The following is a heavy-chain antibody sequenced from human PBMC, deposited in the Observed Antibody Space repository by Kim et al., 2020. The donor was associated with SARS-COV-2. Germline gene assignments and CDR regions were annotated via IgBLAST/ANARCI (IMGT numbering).Heavy chain of an antibody. CDR1: GGSISSSNW. J-gene: IGHJ4*02. CDR2: IYHSGST. CDR3: ARVLTETTYYYDSSGYYFDY. Sequence: SETLSLTCAVSGGSISSSNWWSWVRQPPGKGLEWIGEIYHSGSTNYNPSLKSRVTISVDKSKNQFSLKLSSVTAADTAVYYCARVLTETTYYYDSSGYYFDYWGQGTLVTVSS. V-gene: IGHV4-4*02. D-gene: IGHD3-22*01.